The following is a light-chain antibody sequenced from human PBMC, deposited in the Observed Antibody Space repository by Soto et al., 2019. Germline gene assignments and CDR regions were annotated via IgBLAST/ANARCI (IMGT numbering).Light chain of an antibody. CDR3: QQRSNWPIT. CDR2: DAS. J-gene: IGKJ5*01. V-gene: IGKV3-11*01. Sequence: EIVLTQSPATLSLSPGERATLSCMAIQSVSSYLAWYQQKPGQAPRLLIYDASNRATGIPARFSGSGSGTDFTLTISSLEPEDFAVYYCQQRSNWPITFGQGTRLEI. CDR1: QSVSSY.